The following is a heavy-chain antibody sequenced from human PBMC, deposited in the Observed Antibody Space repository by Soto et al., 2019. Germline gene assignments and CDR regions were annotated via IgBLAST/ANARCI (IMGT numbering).Heavy chain of an antibody. CDR1: GGTFSSYA. CDR3: ARGSGYSSSWSPFDY. D-gene: IGHD6-13*01. Sequence: SVKVSCKASGGTFSSYAISWVRQAPGQGLEWMGGIIPIFGTANYAQKFQGRVTITADESTSTACMELSSLRSEDTAVYYCARGSGYSSSWSPFDYWGQGTLVTVSS. CDR2: IIPIFGTA. J-gene: IGHJ4*02. V-gene: IGHV1-69*13.